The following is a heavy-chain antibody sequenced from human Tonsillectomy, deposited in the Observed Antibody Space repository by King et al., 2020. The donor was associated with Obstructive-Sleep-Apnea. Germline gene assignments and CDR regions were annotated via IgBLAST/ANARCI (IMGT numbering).Heavy chain of an antibody. CDR1: GFTFSSYA. Sequence: VQLVESGGGVVQPGRSLRLSCAASGFTFSSYAMHWVRQAPGKGLEWVAVISYDGSNKYYADSVKGRFTISRDNSKNTLYLQMNSLRAEDTAVYYCARDRGGYYYYGMDVWGQGTTVTVSS. V-gene: IGHV3-30*04. CDR2: ISYDGSNK. CDR3: ARDRGGYYYYGMDV. J-gene: IGHJ6*02.